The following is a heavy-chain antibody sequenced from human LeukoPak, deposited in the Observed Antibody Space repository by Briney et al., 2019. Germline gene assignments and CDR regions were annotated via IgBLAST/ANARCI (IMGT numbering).Heavy chain of an antibody. V-gene: IGHV3-7*03. CDR1: GFTVSKYW. Sequence: GRCLRLSCAASGFTVSKYWMSWVRQAPGEGLEWVANIKRDGSEIFYVDSVKGRFTVSRDNAKNSLYLQMNSLRAEDTAVYYCARVAGNSGYDILDYWGQGTLVTVSS. CDR3: ARVAGNSGYDILDY. J-gene: IGHJ4*02. CDR2: IKRDGSEI. D-gene: IGHD5-12*01.